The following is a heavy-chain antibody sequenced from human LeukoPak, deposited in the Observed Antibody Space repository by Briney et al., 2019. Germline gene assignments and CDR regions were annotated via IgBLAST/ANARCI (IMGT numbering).Heavy chain of an antibody. V-gene: IGHV3-30-3*01. CDR1: GFTFSSYA. CDR2: ISYDGSNK. J-gene: IGHJ4*02. D-gene: IGHD5-18*01. Sequence: GGSLRLSCAASGFTFSSYAMHWVRQAPGKGLEWVAVISYDGSNKYYADSVKGRFTISRDNSKNTLYLQMNSLRAEDTAVYSCTKDLSGYNYGGVDYWGQGTLVTVSS. CDR3: TKDLSGYNYGGVDY.